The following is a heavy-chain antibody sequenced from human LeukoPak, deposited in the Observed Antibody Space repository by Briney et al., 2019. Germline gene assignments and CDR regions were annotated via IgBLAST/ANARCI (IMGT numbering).Heavy chain of an antibody. D-gene: IGHD6-25*01. CDR2: ISSSSSYI. J-gene: IGHJ6*03. CDR3: AKTPGAAAVDYYYYYMDV. CDR1: GFTFSSYS. V-gene: IGHV3-21*01. Sequence: GGSLRLSCAASGFTFSSYSMNWVRQAPGKGLEWVSSISSSSSYIYYADSVKGRFTISRDNAKNSLYLQMNSLRAEDTAVYYCAKTPGAAAVDYYYYYMDVWGKGTTVTVSS.